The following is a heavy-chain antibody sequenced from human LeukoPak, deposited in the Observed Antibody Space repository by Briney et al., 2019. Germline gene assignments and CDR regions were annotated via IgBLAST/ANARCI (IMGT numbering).Heavy chain of an antibody. CDR1: GYTFTSYD. J-gene: IGHJ4*02. CDR2: MNPNSGNT. D-gene: IGHD2-2*01. V-gene: IGHV1-8*01. CDR3: ARSYCSSISCRFDY. Sequence: ASVKVSCKASGYTFTSYDINWVRQATGQGLEWMGWMNPNSGNTGYAQKLQGRVTVTRNTSISTAYMELSSLRSEDTAVYYCARSYCSSISCRFDYWGQGTLVTVSS.